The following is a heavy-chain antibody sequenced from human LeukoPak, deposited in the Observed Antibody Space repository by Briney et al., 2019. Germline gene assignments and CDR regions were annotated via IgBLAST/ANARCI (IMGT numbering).Heavy chain of an antibody. V-gene: IGHV3-11*05. J-gene: IGHJ4*02. CDR2: ISSSSYT. Sequence: GGSLRLSCAASGFTFSDYYMSWIRQAPGKGLEWVSYISSSSYTNYADSVKGRFTISRDNSKNTLYLQMNSLRAEDTAVYYCAKGSPIAVAGYFDYWGQGTLVTVSS. D-gene: IGHD6-19*01. CDR3: AKGSPIAVAGYFDY. CDR1: GFTFSDYY.